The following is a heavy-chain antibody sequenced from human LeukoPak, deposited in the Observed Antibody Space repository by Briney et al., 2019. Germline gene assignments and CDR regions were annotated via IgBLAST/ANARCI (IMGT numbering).Heavy chain of an antibody. Sequence: PGGSLRLSCAASGFTFSSYWMHWVRQAPGKGLVWVSRINSDGSSTSYADSVKGRFTISRDNAKNTLYLQMNSLRAEDTAVYYCAKTKPYGTTWYGGIDWGQGALVTVSS. CDR3: AKTKPYGTTWYGGID. V-gene: IGHV3-74*01. D-gene: IGHD6-13*01. CDR2: INSDGSST. J-gene: IGHJ4*02. CDR1: GFTFSSYW.